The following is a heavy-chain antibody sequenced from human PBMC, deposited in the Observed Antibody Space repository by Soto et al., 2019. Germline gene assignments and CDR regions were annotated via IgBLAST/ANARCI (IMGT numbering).Heavy chain of an antibody. D-gene: IGHD6-19*01. J-gene: IGHJ6*02. CDR3: AKDGGSGWYLHYYGMDV. Sequence: QVQLVESGGGVVQPGRSLRLSCAASGFTFSSYGMHWVRQAPGKGLEWVAVTSHDGSNKYDADSVKGRFTISRDNSKNTLYLQMNSLRAEDTAVYYCAKDGGSGWYLHYYGMDVWGQGTTVTVSS. CDR2: TSHDGSNK. CDR1: GFTFSSYG. V-gene: IGHV3-30*18.